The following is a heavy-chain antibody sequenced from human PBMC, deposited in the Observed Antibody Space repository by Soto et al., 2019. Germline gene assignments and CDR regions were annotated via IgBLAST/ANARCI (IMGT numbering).Heavy chain of an antibody. CDR3: ARDKGALGFYYDSSGLRPDYYYYYGMDV. J-gene: IGHJ6*02. Sequence: SETLSLTCTVSGGSISSYYWSWIRQPPGKGLEWIGYIYYSGSTNYNPSLKSRVTISVDTSKNQFSLKLSSVTAADTAVYYCARDKGALGFYYDSSGLRPDYYYYYGMDVWGQGTTVTVSS. V-gene: IGHV4-59*01. CDR2: IYYSGST. D-gene: IGHD3-22*01. CDR1: GGSISSYY.